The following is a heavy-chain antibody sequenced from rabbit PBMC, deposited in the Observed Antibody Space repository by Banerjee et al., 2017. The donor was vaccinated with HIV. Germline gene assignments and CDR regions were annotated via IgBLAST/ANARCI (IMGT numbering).Heavy chain of an antibody. CDR2: ITGDRGVA. Sequence: QSLEESGGDLVKPGASLTLTCTASGFSLSNNYVISWVRQAPGKGLEWIGCITGDRGVAYYATWARGRFTISKTSSTTVTLQMTSLTAADTATYFCARRIPGMRLNLWGPGTLVTVS. D-gene: IGHD3-1*01. J-gene: IGHJ4*01. CDR1: GFSLSNNYV. CDR3: ARRIPGMRLNL. V-gene: IGHV1S40*01.